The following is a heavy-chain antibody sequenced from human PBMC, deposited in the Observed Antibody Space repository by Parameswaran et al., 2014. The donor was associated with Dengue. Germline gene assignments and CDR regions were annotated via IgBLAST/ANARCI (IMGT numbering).Heavy chain of an antibody. CDR2: ISSSGSTI. V-gene: IGHV3-48*03. J-gene: IGHJ4*02. CDR3: ARGHDYGDDVGVLFDY. D-gene: IGHD4-17*01. Sequence: WIRQPPGKGLEWVSYISSSGSTIYYADSVKGRFTISRDNAKNSLYLQMNSLRAEDTAVYYCARGHDYGDDVGVLFDYWGQGTLVTVSS.